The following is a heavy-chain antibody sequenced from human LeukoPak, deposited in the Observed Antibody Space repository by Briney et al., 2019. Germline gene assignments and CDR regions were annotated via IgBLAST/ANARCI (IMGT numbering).Heavy chain of an antibody. D-gene: IGHD1-14*01. J-gene: IGHJ2*01. CDR3: ARAPGITYWYFDL. V-gene: IGHV4-39*07. CDR1: GGSISSSSYY. Sequence: PSETLSLTRTDSGGSISSSSYYWGWIRQPPGKGLEWIGSIYYSGSTYYNPSLKSRVTISVDTSKNQFSLKLSSVTAADTAVYHCARAPGITYWYFDLWGRGTLVTVSS. CDR2: IYYSGST.